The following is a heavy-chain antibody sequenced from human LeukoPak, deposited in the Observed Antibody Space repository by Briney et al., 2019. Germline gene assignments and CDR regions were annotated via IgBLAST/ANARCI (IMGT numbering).Heavy chain of an antibody. CDR2: ISSSSYI. Sequence: GGSLRLSCAASGFTFSSYSMNWVRQAPGKGLEWVLSISSSSYIYYADSVKGRFTISRDNAKNSLYLQMNSLRAEDTAVYYCASLYSYEFSTGYYYGMDVWGQGTTVTVSS. D-gene: IGHD5-18*01. CDR1: GFTFSSYS. V-gene: IGHV3-21*01. CDR3: ASLYSYEFSTGYYYGMDV. J-gene: IGHJ6*02.